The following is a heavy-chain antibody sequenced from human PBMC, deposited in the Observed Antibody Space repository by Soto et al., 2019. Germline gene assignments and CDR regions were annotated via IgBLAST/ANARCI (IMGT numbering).Heavy chain of an antibody. V-gene: IGHV1-69*02. Sequence: GASVKVSCKASGGTFSSYTISWVRQAPGQGLEWMGRIIPILGIANYAQKFQGRVTITADKSTSTAYMELSSLRSEDTAVEYCAGTGDKLFDGFDIWGQGTMVTVSS. CDR2: IIPILGIA. J-gene: IGHJ3*02. CDR3: AGTGDKLFDGFDI. CDR1: GGTFSSYT. D-gene: IGHD2-21*02.